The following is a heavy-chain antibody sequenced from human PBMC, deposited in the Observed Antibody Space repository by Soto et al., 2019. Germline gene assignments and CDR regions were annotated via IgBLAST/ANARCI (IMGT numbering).Heavy chain of an antibody. J-gene: IGHJ4*02. CDR2: IGTAGDT. CDR1: GFTFSSYD. D-gene: IGHD6-13*01. CDR3: AREIGDSSRYYFDD. V-gene: IGHV3-13*01. Sequence: PGGSLRLSCAASGFTFSSYDMHWVRQATGKGLEWVSAIGTAGDTYYPGSVKGRFTISRENAKNSLYLQMNSLRAEDTAVYYCAREIGDSSRYYFDDWGQGTLVTVSS.